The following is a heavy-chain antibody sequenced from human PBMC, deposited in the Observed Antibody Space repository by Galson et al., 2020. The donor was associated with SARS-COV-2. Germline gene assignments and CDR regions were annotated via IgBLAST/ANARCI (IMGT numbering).Heavy chain of an antibody. CDR3: ASGGRYFDWPDYDCYMDV. D-gene: IGHD3-9*01. Sequence: SETLSLTCTVSGGSISSGSYYWSWIRQPAGKGLEWIGRIYTSGSTNYNPSLKSRVTISVDTSKNQFSLKLSSVTAADTAVYYCASGGRYFDWPDYDCYMDVWGKGTTVTISS. J-gene: IGHJ6*03. CDR2: IYTSGST. V-gene: IGHV4-61*02. CDR1: GGSISSGSYY.